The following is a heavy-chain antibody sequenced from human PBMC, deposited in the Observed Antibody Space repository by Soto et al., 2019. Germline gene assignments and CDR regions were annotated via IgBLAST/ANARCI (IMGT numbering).Heavy chain of an antibody. D-gene: IGHD7-27*01. CDR2: IYSGGNT. J-gene: IGHJ4*02. CDR1: GFSFSGNY. V-gene: IGHV3-53*01. Sequence: GALRLSFAASGFSFSGNYMSWVRLTPGKGLEWVSLIYSGGNTYYADSVKGRFTISRDNSRNTLYLQMNSLRAEDTAVYFCEGRTNWGLYYLDYWGLGTLVTVSS. CDR3: EGRTNWGLYYLDY.